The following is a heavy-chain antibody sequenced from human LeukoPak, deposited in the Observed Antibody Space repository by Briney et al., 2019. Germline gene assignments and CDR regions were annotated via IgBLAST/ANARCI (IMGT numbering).Heavy chain of an antibody. Sequence: GGSLRVSCTASGFTFSNYAMSCVRQALGKGLEWVSALSGIGVNTYYADTVKGRFTISRDNTKNTLYLQMNRLRAPDTAVYYFRPSLGELSQSSLFDYCGQGTLVTVSS. CDR1: GFTFSNYA. V-gene: IGHV3-23*01. D-gene: IGHD3-16*02. CDR3: RPSLGELSQSSLFDY. J-gene: IGHJ4*02. CDR2: LSGIGVNT.